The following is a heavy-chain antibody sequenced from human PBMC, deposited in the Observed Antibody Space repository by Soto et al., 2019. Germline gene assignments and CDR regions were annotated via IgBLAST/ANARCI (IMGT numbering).Heavy chain of an antibody. Sequence: EVQLVESGGGLVQPGGSLRLSCAASGFTFSIYGMSWVRQAPGKGLEWDSIIRGGDGSTQYADSVKGRFTISRDNTKNTLYLHMNSLRVEDTDVYYWAKVFGNHGRVFDYWGQGTLVTVSS. V-gene: IGHV3-23*04. D-gene: IGHD1-26*01. CDR3: AKVFGNHGRVFDY. CDR2: IRGGDGST. CDR1: GFTFSIYG. J-gene: IGHJ4*02.